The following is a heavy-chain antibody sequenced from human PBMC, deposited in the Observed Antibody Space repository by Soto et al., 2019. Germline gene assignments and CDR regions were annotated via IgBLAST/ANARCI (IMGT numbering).Heavy chain of an antibody. Sequence: GGSLRLSCAASGFTFSNAWMNWVRQAPGKGLEWVGRIKSKTDGGTTDYAAPVKGRFTISRDDSKNTLYLQMNSLKTEDTAVYYCTTDRNYDSSGTFDYWGQGTLVTVSS. V-gene: IGHV3-15*07. CDR2: IKSKTDGGTT. J-gene: IGHJ4*02. CDR1: GFTFSNAW. CDR3: TTDRNYDSSGTFDY. D-gene: IGHD3-22*01.